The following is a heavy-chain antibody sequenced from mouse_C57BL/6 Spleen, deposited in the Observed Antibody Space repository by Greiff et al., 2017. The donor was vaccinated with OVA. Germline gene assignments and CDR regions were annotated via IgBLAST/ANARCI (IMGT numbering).Heavy chain of an antibody. D-gene: IGHD2-4*01. CDR2: IYPSDSET. V-gene: IGHV1-61*01. Sequence: QVQLQQPGAELVRPGSSVKLSCKASGYTFTSYWMDWVKQRPGQGLEWIGNIYPSDSETHYNQKFKDKATLTVDKSSSTAYMQLSSLTSEDSAAYYCARLGLRAYYAMDYWGQGTSVTVSS. CDR3: ARLGLRAYYAMDY. CDR1: GYTFTSYW. J-gene: IGHJ4*01.